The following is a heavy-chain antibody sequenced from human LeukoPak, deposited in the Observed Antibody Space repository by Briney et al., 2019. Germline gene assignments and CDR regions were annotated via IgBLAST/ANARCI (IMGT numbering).Heavy chain of an antibody. CDR2: INPNSGGT. CDR1: GYTFTGYH. J-gene: IGHJ3*01. CDR3: ARGDYGDYHDAFDV. D-gene: IGHD4-17*01. Sequence: RASVKVSCKASGYTFTGYHMHWVRQAPGQGLEWVGWINPNSGGTNYAQKFRGRVTMTRDTSITTAYMELSSLRSDDTAVFYCARGDYGDYHDAFDVWGQGTVVTVSS. V-gene: IGHV1-2*02.